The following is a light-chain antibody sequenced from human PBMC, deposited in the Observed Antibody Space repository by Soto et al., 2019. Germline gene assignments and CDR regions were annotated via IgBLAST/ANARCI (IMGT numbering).Light chain of an antibody. Sequence: QSVLTQPPSVSGAPGQRVTISCTGTNSNIGAGYDVHWYQHLPGRAPRLLIYGNNNRPSGVPDRFSGSKSGTSASLAITGLQTEDEADYYCSSYTSSSTYVFGTGTKLTVL. CDR1: NSNIGAGYD. V-gene: IGLV1-40*01. J-gene: IGLJ1*01. CDR2: GNN. CDR3: SSYTSSSTYV.